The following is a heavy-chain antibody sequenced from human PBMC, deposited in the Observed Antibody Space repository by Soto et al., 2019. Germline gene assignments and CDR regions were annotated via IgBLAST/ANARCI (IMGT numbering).Heavy chain of an antibody. CDR1: GDSVSSNSAA. J-gene: IGHJ6*02. CDR3: ARDQASSLPIYYYYYGMDV. V-gene: IGHV6-1*01. Sequence: SQTLSLTCAISGDSVSSNSAAWNWIRQSPSRGLEWLGRTYYRSKWYNDYAVSVKSRITINPDTSKNQFSLQLNSVTPEDTAVYYCARDQASSLPIYYYYYGMDVWGQGTTVTVSS. D-gene: IGHD6-13*01. CDR2: TYYRSKWYN.